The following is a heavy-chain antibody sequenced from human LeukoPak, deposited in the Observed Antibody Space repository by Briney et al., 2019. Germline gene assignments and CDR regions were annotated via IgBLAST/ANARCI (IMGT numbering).Heavy chain of an antibody. CDR3: ARDRNSGYEFDY. CDR1: GGSISSGGYS. J-gene: IGHJ4*02. CDR2: IYHSGST. D-gene: IGHD5-12*01. V-gene: IGHV4-30-2*05. Sequence: PSQTLSLTCAVSGGSISSGGYSWSWIRQPPGKGLEWIGYIYHSGSTDYNPSLASRVTISVDTSKNHFSLNLRFVTAADTAVYYCARDRNSGYEFDYWGLGTLVTVSS.